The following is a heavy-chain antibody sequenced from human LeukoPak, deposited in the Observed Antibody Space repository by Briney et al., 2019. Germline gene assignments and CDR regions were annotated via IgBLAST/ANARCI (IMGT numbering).Heavy chain of an antibody. Sequence: GGSLRLSCAASRFTFSSYGMHWVRQAPGKGLEWVAVISYDGSNKYYADSVKGRFTISRDNSKNTLYLQMNSLRAEDTAVYYCAKVRIAVAGTKDWYFDLWGRGTLVTVSS. V-gene: IGHV3-30*18. J-gene: IGHJ2*01. CDR3: AKVRIAVAGTKDWYFDL. CDR2: ISYDGSNK. D-gene: IGHD6-19*01. CDR1: RFTFSSYG.